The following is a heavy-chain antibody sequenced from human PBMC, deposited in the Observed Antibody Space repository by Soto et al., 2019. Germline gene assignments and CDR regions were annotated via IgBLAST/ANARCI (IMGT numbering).Heavy chain of an antibody. D-gene: IGHD2-8*01. CDR2: IFYTGVT. CDR1: GGSISGYY. J-gene: IGHJ4*02. CDR3: ARYHCTSGTCNYFDQ. Sequence: SETRSLTCSVSGGSISGYYWSWIRQTPGKGLEWIGSIFYTGVTTYNPSLESRVSFSVATSNNHFSLNLKSVTAADTAVYYCARYHCTSGTCNYFDQWGQGTLVTVSS. V-gene: IGHV4-59*01.